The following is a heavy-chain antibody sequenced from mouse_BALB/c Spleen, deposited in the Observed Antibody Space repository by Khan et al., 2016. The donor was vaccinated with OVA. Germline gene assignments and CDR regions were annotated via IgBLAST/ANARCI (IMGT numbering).Heavy chain of an antibody. Sequence: EVELVESGGDLVKPGGSLKLSCAASGFTFSSYGMSWVRQTPDKRLEWVATISSGGNYTYYPDSVKGRVTITRDNAKNTLYLHMSSLKSEDTAMYFCATLYFYGSRVYFDYWGQGTTLTVSS. CDR1: GFTFSSYG. D-gene: IGHD1-1*01. CDR3: ATLYFYGSRVYFDY. J-gene: IGHJ2*01. V-gene: IGHV5-6*01. CDR2: ISSGGNYT.